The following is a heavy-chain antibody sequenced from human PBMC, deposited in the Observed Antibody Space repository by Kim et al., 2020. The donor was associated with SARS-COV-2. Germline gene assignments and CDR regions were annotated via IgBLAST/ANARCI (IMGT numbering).Heavy chain of an antibody. Sequence: SETLSLTCTVSGGSISSYYWSWIRQPPGKGLEWIGYIYYSGSTNYNPSLKSRVTISVDTSKNQFSLKLSSVTAADTAVYYCARDVSIAAHPSYYYYGMDVWGQGTTVTVSS. CDR2: IYYSGST. J-gene: IGHJ6*02. CDR1: GGSISSYY. D-gene: IGHD6-6*01. V-gene: IGHV4-59*13. CDR3: ARDVSIAAHPSYYYYGMDV.